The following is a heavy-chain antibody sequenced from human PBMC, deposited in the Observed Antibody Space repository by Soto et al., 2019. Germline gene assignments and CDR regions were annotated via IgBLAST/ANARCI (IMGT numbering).Heavy chain of an antibody. CDR3: ARSGPIFGVPGNGMDV. CDR2: VGTAGDT. Sequence: PGGSLRLSCAASGFTFSRYDMHWVRQATGKGLEWVSAVGTAGDTYYPGSVKGRFTISRDNAKNSSYLQMNSLRAGDTAVYYCARSGPIFGVPGNGMDVWGQGTTVTVSS. CDR1: GFTFSRYD. V-gene: IGHV3-13*01. D-gene: IGHD3-3*01. J-gene: IGHJ6*02.